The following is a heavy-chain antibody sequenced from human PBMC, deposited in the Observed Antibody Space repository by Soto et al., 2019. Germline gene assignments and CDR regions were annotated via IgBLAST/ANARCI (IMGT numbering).Heavy chain of an antibody. CDR2: ISSSSSYI. J-gene: IGHJ1*01. V-gene: IGHV3-21*01. Sequence: EVQLVESGGGLVKPGGSLRLSCAASGFTFSSYSMSWVRQAPGKGLEWVSSISSSSSYIYYADSVKGRFTISRDNAKNSLYLQMNSLRAEDTAVYYCARDHGIAVAEYFQHWGQGTLVTVSS. D-gene: IGHD6-19*01. CDR1: GFTFSSYS. CDR3: ARDHGIAVAEYFQH.